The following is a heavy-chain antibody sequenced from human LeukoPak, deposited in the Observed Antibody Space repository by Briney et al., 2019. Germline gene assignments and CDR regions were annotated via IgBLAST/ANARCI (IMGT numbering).Heavy chain of an antibody. Sequence: ASVKVSCKASGYTFTGYYMHWVRQAPGQGLEWMGWINPNSGGTNYAQKFQGRVTMTRDTSISTAYMELSRLRSEDTAVYYCARGYCSSTSCYYYYYMDVWGKGTTVTISS. V-gene: IGHV1-2*02. CDR2: INPNSGGT. CDR3: ARGYCSSTSCYYYYYMDV. D-gene: IGHD2-2*01. CDR1: GYTFTGYY. J-gene: IGHJ6*03.